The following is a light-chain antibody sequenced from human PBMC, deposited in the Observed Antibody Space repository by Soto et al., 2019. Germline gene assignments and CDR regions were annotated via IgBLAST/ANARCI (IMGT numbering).Light chain of an antibody. J-gene: IGKJ1*01. CDR2: DTS. CDR1: QGIGDT. Sequence: DIVVTQSPATLSVSTGKGAPLSCRASQGIGDTLAWYQHKPGQTPRLLIYDTSTRATGIPDRFSGSGSGTDFTLTISRLEPEDSAVYYCEQYGISPRTFGQGTKV. CDR3: EQYGISPRT. V-gene: IGKV3-20*01.